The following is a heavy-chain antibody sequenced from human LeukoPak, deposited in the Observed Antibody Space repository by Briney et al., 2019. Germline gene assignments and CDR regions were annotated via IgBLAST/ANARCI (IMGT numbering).Heavy chain of an antibody. CDR3: TRRSGRDGYSDYYFDY. J-gene: IGHJ4*02. CDR2: IRSKANSYAT. Sequence: GGSLRLSCAASGFTFSGSAMHWVRQASGKGLEWVGRIRSKANSYATAYAASVKGRFTISRDDSKNTAYLQMNSLKTEDTAVYYCTRRSGRDGYSDYYFDYWGQGTLVTVSS. V-gene: IGHV3-73*01. D-gene: IGHD5-24*01. CDR1: GFTFSGSA.